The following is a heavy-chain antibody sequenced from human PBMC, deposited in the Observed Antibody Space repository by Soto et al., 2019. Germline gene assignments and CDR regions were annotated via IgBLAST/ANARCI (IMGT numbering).Heavy chain of an antibody. J-gene: IGHJ5*02. CDR1: GGTFSSYT. V-gene: IGHV1-69*04. CDR3: ARDCPTPGSYYWFDP. D-gene: IGHD1-26*01. CDR2: IIPILGIA. Sequence: ASVKVSCKASGGTFSSYTISWVRQAPGQGLEWMGRIIPILGIANYAQKFQGRVTITADKSTSTAYMELSSLRSEDTAVYYCARDCPTPGSYYWFDPWGQGTLVTVSS.